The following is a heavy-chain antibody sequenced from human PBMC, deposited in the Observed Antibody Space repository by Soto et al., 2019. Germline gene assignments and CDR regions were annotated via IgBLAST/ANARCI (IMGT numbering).Heavy chain of an antibody. D-gene: IGHD1-26*01. J-gene: IGHJ6*02. Sequence: QVQLVQSGTEVKRPGDSVKVSCKASGYTFTGYYVHWVRQAPGQGLEWMGWINPNSGDTYLAQRFLGRVTMNRVTSIGTAYMELRGLTSHDTAEYYCAKGGAIVAAGTRVYLYNAMDVWGQGTTVTVSS. CDR3: AKGGAIVAAGTRVYLYNAMDV. V-gene: IGHV1-2*02. CDR1: GYTFTGYY. CDR2: INPNSGDT.